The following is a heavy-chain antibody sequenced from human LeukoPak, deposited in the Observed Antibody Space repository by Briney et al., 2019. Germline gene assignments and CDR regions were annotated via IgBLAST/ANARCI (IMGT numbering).Heavy chain of an antibody. CDR3: ARETVAVAGFDY. Sequence: SQTLSLTCALSADIPSSNSAAWHWLMQSPSRGLEWPGRTYYRYKLYNDYAVSVKSRIAINPDTSKNQFSLQLNSVTPEDTAVYYCARETVAVAGFDYWGQGTLVTVSS. D-gene: IGHD6-19*01. CDR2: TYYRYKLYN. J-gene: IGHJ4*02. V-gene: IGHV6-1*01. CDR1: ADIPSSNSAA.